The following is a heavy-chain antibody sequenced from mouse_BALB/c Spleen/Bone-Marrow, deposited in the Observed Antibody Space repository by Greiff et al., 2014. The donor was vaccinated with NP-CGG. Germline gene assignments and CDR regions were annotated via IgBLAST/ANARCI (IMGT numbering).Heavy chain of an antibody. CDR3: ARGSSFSYWYFDV. D-gene: IGHD1-1*01. CDR2: IYPGDGSS. V-gene: IGHV1S56*01. CDR1: GYSFTSYY. Sequence: QVQLQQSGPELVKPGASVKMSCKASGYSFTSYYIHWVKQRPGQGLEWIGWIYPGDGSSKYNEKFKGKTTLTADKSSSTVYMLISCLTSEDSAIYFCARGSSFSYWYFDVWGAGTTVTVSS. J-gene: IGHJ1*01.